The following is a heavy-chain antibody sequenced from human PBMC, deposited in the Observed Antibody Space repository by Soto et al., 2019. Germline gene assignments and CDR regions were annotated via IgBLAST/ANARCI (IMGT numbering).Heavy chain of an antibody. CDR3: AVNYVDTAMAFDY. J-gene: IGHJ4*02. D-gene: IGHD5-18*01. V-gene: IGHV3-74*01. CDR1: GFTFSSYW. Sequence: GESLKISCAASGFTFSSYWMHWVRQAPGKGLVWVSRINSDGSSTSYADSVKGRFTISRDNAKNTLYLQMNSLRAEDTAVYYCAVNYVDTAMAFDYWGQGTLVTVSS. CDR2: INSDGSST.